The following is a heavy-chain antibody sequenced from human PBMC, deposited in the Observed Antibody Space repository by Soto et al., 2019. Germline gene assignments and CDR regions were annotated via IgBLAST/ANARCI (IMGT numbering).Heavy chain of an antibody. V-gene: IGHV4-61*01. CDR2: MSYSGTT. J-gene: IGHJ4*02. CDR1: GASVSSWSHA. CDR3: ARDNLGSLDY. Sequence: SETLSLTCTVSGASVSSWSHAWSWIRHPPGKGLEWVGYMSYSGTTNYNPSLKSRLAMSVDRSKNQFSMKLSSVTAADTALYFCARDNLGSLDYWGQGTLVTVSS. D-gene: IGHD1-20*01.